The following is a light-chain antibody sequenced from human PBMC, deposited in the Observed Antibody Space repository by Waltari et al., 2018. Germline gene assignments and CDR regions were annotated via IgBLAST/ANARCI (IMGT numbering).Light chain of an antibody. Sequence: QFALTQPASVSGSPGQSITISCTATSSDVGDYKYVSWYQQHPGKVPKLLIYDVTNRPSGISYRFSGSKSGYTASLTISGLQAEDEADYYCSSYTTRSTRVFGTGTKVTVL. J-gene: IGLJ1*01. V-gene: IGLV2-14*03. CDR1: SSDVGDYKY. CDR2: DVT. CDR3: SSYTTRSTRV.